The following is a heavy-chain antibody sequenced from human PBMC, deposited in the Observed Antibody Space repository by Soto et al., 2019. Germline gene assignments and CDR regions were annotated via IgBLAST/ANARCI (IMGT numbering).Heavy chain of an antibody. CDR2: ISGSGGST. Sequence: AGRSLRLSCAASGFTFSSYAMSWVRQAPGKGLEWVSAISGSGGSTYYADSVKGRFTISRDNSKNTLYLQMNSLRAEDTAVYYCAKQWELADDYFDYWGQGTLVTVSS. J-gene: IGHJ4*02. CDR1: GFTFSSYA. D-gene: IGHD1-26*01. V-gene: IGHV3-23*01. CDR3: AKQWELADDYFDY.